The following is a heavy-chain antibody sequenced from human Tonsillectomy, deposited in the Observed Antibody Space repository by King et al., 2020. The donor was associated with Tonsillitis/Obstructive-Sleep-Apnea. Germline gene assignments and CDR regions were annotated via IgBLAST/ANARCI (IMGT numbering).Heavy chain of an antibody. D-gene: IGHD2-2*01. CDR3: ARGDCSSTSCYDYYYYYYMDV. V-gene: IGHV4-34*01. Sequence: QLQQWGAGLLKPSETLSLPCTVYGGSFSGYYWSWIRQPPGKGLEWIGEINHSGSTNYNPSLKSRVTISVDTSKNQFSLKLSSVTAADTAVYYCARGDCSSTSCYDYYYYYYMDVWGKGTTVTVSS. CDR2: INHSGST. J-gene: IGHJ6*03. CDR1: GGSFSGYY.